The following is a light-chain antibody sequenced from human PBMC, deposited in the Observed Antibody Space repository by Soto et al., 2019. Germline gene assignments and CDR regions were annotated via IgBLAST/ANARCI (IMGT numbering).Light chain of an antibody. V-gene: IGKV3-20*01. Sequence: EIVLTQAPGTLSLSPGDRATLSCRASQRVSSNYLAWYQQKPGQAPRLLIYGASSRATGVPDRFTGSGSGTDFTLTISRLEPEDFVMYYCQHYGDSPRRFGQGTKVEI. CDR2: GAS. CDR1: QRVSSNY. CDR3: QHYGDSPRR. J-gene: IGKJ1*01.